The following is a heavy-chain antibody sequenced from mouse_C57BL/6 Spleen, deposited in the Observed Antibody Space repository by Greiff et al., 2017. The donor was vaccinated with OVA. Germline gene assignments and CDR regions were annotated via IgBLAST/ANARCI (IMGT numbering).Heavy chain of an antibody. V-gene: IGHV1-53*01. D-gene: IGHD1-1*01. Sequence: QVQLKQPGTELVKPGASVKLSCKASGYTFTSYWMHWVKQRPGQGLEWIGNINPSNGGTNYNEKFKSKATLTVDKSSSTAYMQLSSLTSEDSAVYYCARSLHYYGSSSYAMDYWGQGTSVTVSS. CDR1: GYTFTSYW. J-gene: IGHJ4*01. CDR2: INPSNGGT. CDR3: ARSLHYYGSSSYAMDY.